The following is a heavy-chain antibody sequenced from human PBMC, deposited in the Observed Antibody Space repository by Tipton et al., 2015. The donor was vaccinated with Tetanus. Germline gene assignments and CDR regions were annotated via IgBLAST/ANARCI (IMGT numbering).Heavy chain of an antibody. V-gene: IGHV4-34*01. D-gene: IGHD3-10*01. CDR3: AGGLVRWYEP. CDR1: DGSFSAYY. Sequence: TLSLTCDVYDGSFSAYYWTWIRQPPGKGLEWIGEINHTGSTNYNPSLRRRVTISIGTSNNQFSLKLNSVTAADSAVYYCAGGLVRWYEPWGRGTLVSVSS. CDR2: INHTGST. J-gene: IGHJ5*02.